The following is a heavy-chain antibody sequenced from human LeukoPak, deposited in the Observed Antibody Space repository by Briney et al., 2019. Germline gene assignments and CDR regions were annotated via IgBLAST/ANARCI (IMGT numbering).Heavy chain of an antibody. D-gene: IGHD5-18*01. Sequence: SETLSLTCAVYGGSFSGYYWSWIRQPPGKGLEWIGEINHSGSTNYNPSLKSRVTISVDTSKNQFSLKLSSVTAADTAVYYCARWTVMDSYGYDYWGQGTLVTVSS. V-gene: IGHV4-34*01. J-gene: IGHJ4*02. CDR2: INHSGST. CDR1: GGSFSGYY. CDR3: ARWTVMDSYGYDY.